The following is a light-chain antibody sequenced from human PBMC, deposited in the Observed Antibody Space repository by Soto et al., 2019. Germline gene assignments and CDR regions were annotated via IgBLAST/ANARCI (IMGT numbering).Light chain of an antibody. CDR1: QGISSY. J-gene: IGKJ1*01. CDR3: QHYNSYSEA. Sequence: AIRITQSPSSLSASTGDRVTITCRASQGISSYLAWYQQKPGKAPKLLIYAASTLQSGVPSRFSGSGSGTEFTLTISRLQPDDFETYYCQHYNSYSEAFGQGTKVDIK. CDR2: AAS. V-gene: IGKV1-8*01.